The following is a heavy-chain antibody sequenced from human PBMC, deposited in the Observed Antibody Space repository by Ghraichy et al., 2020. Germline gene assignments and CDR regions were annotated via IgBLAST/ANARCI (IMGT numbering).Heavy chain of an antibody. CDR3: VRYSGPYYAFDI. CDR1: GFTFRSYW. V-gene: IGHV3-7*03. CDR2: IKQDGSEQ. Sequence: LSLTCAASGFTFRSYWMTWVRQAPGKGLEWVANIKQDGSEQYYVDSVKGRFTISRDNSKNSLYLQMNSLRAEDTAVYYCVRYSGPYYAFDIRGQGTMVTVSS. J-gene: IGHJ3*02. D-gene: IGHD1-26*01.